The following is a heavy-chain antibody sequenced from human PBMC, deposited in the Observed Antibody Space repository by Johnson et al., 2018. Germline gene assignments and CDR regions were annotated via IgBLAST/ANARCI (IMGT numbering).Heavy chain of an antibody. Sequence: QVQLVQSGGGVVQPGRSLRLSCAASGFTFSSNDMHWVRQAPGKGLEWVAVISYDGSNKYYADSVKGRFTISRDNSKNTLYMQMNSRRDEDTAVFYCAKGARYYDLSSGMDVWGQGTTVSVSS. CDR2: ISYDGSNK. CDR3: AKGARYYDLSSGMDV. V-gene: IGHV3-30*18. CDR1: GFTFSSND. J-gene: IGHJ6*02. D-gene: IGHD3-3*01.